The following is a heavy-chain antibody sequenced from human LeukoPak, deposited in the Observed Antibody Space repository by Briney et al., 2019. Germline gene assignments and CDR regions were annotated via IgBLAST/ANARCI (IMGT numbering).Heavy chain of an antibody. CDR1: GFTFSDHY. V-gene: IGHV3-11*03. CDR2: ISTGSSYI. Sequence: GGSLRLSCAASGFTFSDHYMRWIRQAPGKGLEWVSYISTGSSYIYYADSVKGRFTISRDNAKNSLYLQMNSLRAEDTAVYYCARHSSGYYYFDYWGQGTLVTVSS. CDR3: ARHSSGYYYFDY. J-gene: IGHJ4*02. D-gene: IGHD3-22*01.